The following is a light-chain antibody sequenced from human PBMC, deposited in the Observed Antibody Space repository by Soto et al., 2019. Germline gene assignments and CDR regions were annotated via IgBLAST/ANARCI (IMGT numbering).Light chain of an antibody. Sequence: DIQITQSPSSLSASVVDRVTLTCRASQGISTYLKWYQQKPGKAPKLLIYAASSLQSGVTSRFSGSGSGTDFTLTISSLHPEDSATYYCQQSYSTPPTFGQGNKVDIK. J-gene: IGKJ1*01. CDR1: QGISTY. CDR3: QQSYSTPPT. V-gene: IGKV1-39*01. CDR2: AAS.